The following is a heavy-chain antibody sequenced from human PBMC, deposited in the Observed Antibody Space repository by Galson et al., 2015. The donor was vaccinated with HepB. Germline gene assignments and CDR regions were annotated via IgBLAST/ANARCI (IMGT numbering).Heavy chain of an antibody. D-gene: IGHD3-10*01. Sequence: CAISGDSVSSNSAAWNWIRQSPSRGLEWLGRTYYRSKWYNDYAVSVKSRITINPDTSKNQFSLQLNSVTPEDTAVYYCARGDTMVRGVEAPAFMDVWGQGTTVTASS. V-gene: IGHV6-1*01. CDR3: ARGDTMVRGVEAPAFMDV. J-gene: IGHJ6*02. CDR2: TYYRSKWYN. CDR1: GDSVSSNSAA.